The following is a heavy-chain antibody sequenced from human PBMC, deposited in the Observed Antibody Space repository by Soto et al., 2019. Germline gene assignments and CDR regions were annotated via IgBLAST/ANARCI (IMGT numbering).Heavy chain of an antibody. J-gene: IGHJ4*02. CDR2: TYYRSKWYN. CDR3: ARVQKVGYSGSRVFDY. D-gene: IGHD5-12*01. V-gene: IGHV6-1*01. Sequence: NPSETLSLTCAISGDSVSSNSAAWNWIRQSPSRGLEWLGRTYYRSKWYNDYAVSVKSRITINPDTSKNQFSLQLNSVTPEDTAVYYCARVQKVGYSGSRVFDYWGQGTLVTVSS. CDR1: GDSVSSNSAA.